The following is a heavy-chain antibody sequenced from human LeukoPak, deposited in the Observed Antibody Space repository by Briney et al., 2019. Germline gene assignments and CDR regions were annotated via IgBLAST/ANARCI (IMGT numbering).Heavy chain of an antibody. CDR3: AKDKGYYYDTYYFDY. CDR1: GFTFSSYA. J-gene: IGHJ4*02. Sequence: PGGSLRLSCAASGFTFSSYAMSWVRQAPGKGLEWVSAISGSGGSTYYADSVKGRFTISRDNSKNTLYLQMNSLRAEDTAVYYCAKDKGYYYDTYYFDYWGQGTLVTVSS. D-gene: IGHD3-22*01. V-gene: IGHV3-23*01. CDR2: ISGSGGST.